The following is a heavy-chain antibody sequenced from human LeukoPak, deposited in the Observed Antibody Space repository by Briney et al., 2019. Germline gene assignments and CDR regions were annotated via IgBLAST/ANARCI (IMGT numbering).Heavy chain of an antibody. CDR2: INPSGGST. Sequence: ASVTVSCKASGCTFTSYYMHWVRQAPGQGLDWMGIINPSGGSTSYAQKFQGRVTMPRDTSTSTVYMELSSLRSEARAVHYIARHEHMTTVTTPSITLRYWGAGTPFTVSP. CDR3: ARHEHMTTVTTPSITLRY. CDR1: GCTFTSYY. J-gene: IGHJ6*01. V-gene: IGHV1-46*01. D-gene: IGHD4-17*01.